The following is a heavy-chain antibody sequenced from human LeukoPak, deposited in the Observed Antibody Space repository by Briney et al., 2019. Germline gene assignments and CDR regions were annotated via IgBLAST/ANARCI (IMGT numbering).Heavy chain of an antibody. CDR3: ARDGYYYGSGSPGGGYYYYYMDV. V-gene: IGHV4-59*01. CDR2: IYYTGST. CDR1: GGSIRSYY. D-gene: IGHD3-10*01. Sequence: SETLSLTCTVSGGSIRSYYWSWIRQSPGKGLEWIGYIYYTGSTNYNSSLKSRVTISLDTFKKQFSLKLKSVTAADTAVYYCARDGYYYGSGSPGGGYYYYYMDVWGKGTTVTISS. J-gene: IGHJ6*03.